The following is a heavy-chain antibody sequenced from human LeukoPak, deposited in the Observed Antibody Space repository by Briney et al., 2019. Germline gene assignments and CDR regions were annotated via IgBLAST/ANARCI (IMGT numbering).Heavy chain of an antibody. V-gene: IGHV3-23*01. CDR1: GFTFSSYA. CDR2: VSGSGGST. Sequence: HSGGSLRLSCAASGFTFSSYAMSWVRQTPGKGLEWVSTVSGSGGSTYYADSVKGRFTISRDNSRDTLYLQMNSLRAEDTAVYFCASVGADYWGQGTLVTVSS. J-gene: IGHJ4*02. D-gene: IGHD1-26*01. CDR3: ASVGADY.